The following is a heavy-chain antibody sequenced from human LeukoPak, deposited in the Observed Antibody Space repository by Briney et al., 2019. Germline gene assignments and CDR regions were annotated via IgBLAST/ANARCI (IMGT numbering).Heavy chain of an antibody. V-gene: IGHV4-59*01. CDR3: ARVDPNSSSTLEVFDY. Sequence: SETLSLTCSVSVRFISRYYWSWIRQPPGKGLEWIGYIYYSGSTNYNPSLKSRVTISVDTSKNQFSLKLSSVTAADTAVYYCARVDPNSSSTLEVFDYWGQGTLVTVSS. J-gene: IGHJ4*02. CDR2: IYYSGST. CDR1: VRFISRYY. D-gene: IGHD6-6*01.